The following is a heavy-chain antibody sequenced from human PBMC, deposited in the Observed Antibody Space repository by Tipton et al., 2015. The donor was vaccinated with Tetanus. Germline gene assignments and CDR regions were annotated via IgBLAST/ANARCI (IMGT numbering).Heavy chain of an antibody. V-gene: IGHV4-31*03. CDR2: ISSRGST. D-gene: IGHD1-1*01. CDR3: ARGGDNLTFQRPTGRWFDP. Sequence: TLSLTCTVSGGSISSGSYYWSWIRQHPGRGLEWIGYISSRGSTYYNPSLTSRVSISVDTSKNQFSLKLTSVTAADTAIYYCARGGDNLTFQRPTGRWFDPWGHGTLVTVSS. CDR1: GGSISSGSYY. J-gene: IGHJ5*02.